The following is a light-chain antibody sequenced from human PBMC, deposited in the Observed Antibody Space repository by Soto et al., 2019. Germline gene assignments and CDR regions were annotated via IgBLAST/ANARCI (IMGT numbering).Light chain of an antibody. CDR3: LSYAATAYV. V-gene: IGLV2-8*01. J-gene: IGLJ1*01. CDR1: SSDVGGYNY. Sequence: QSVLTQPPSASGSPGQSVTISCAGTSSDVGGYNYVSWYQQYPGKVPKLMIYEVSERPSGVPDRFSGSKSGNTAFLTVSGLQAEDEAYYYCLSYAATAYVFGTGTKVAVL. CDR2: EVS.